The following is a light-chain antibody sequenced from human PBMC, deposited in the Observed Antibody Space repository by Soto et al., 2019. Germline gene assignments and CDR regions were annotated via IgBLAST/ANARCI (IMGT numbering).Light chain of an antibody. Sequence: DIVMTQSPSTLSVAPGERVTFSWRASQGVSRKLAWYQHKPGQAPRLLIYAASSRATGIPDRFSGSGYGTDFNLTIDGLKPEDFVVYYCQQYNNWPRTFGQGTKVDIK. CDR3: QQYNNWPRT. CDR2: AAS. J-gene: IGKJ1*01. CDR1: QGVSRK. V-gene: IGKV3D-15*01.